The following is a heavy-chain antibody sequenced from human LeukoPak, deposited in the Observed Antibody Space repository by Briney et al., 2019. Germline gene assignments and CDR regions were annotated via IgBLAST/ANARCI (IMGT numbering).Heavy chain of an antibody. CDR1: GYTFTGYY. CDR3: AFIAVAGTSRTKSPLFDY. J-gene: IGHJ4*02. CDR2: FDPEDGET. Sequence: ASVKVSCKASGYTFTGYYMHWVRQAPGKGLEWMGGFDPEDGETIYAQKFQGRVTMTEDTSTDTAYMELSSLRSEDTAVYYCAFIAVAGTSRTKSPLFDYWGQGTLVTVSS. V-gene: IGHV1-24*01. D-gene: IGHD6-19*01.